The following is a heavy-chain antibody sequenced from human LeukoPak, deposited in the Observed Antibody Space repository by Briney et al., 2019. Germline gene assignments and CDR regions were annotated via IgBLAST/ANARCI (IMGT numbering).Heavy chain of an antibody. CDR1: GGTFGSYA. Sequence: SVKVSCKASGGTFGSYAISWVRQAPGQGLEWMGRIIPILGIANYAQKFQGRVTITADKSTSTAYMELSSLRSEDTAVYYCASTKSGYSGYGYFDYWGQGTLVTVSS. CDR3: ASTKSGYSGYGYFDY. J-gene: IGHJ4*02. D-gene: IGHD5-12*01. V-gene: IGHV1-69*04. CDR2: IIPILGIA.